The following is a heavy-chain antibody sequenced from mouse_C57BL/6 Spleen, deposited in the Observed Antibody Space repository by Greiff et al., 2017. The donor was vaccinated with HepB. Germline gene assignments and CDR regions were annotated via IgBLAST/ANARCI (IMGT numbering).Heavy chain of an antibody. V-gene: IGHV1-69*01. CDR3: ARGGGSTFAY. CDR2: IDPSDSYT. CDR1: GYTFTSYW. Sequence: QVQLKQPGAELVMPGASVKLSCKASGYTFTSYWMHWVKQRPGQGLEWIGEIDPSDSYTNYNQKFKGKSTLTVDKSSSTAYMQLSSLTSEDSAVYYCARGGGSTFAYWGQGTLVTVSA. J-gene: IGHJ3*01. D-gene: IGHD1-1*01.